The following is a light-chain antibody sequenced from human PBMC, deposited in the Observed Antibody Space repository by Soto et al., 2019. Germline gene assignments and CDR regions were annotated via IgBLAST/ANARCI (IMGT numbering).Light chain of an antibody. CDR3: QQYGTSRT. CDR1: QSVSNNF. V-gene: IGKV3-20*01. J-gene: IGKJ1*01. CDR2: GAS. Sequence: EIVLTQSPGTLSLSPGERATLFCRASQSVSNNFLAWYQQKPGQAPRLLIYGASNRATGIPDRFSGSGSGTDFTLTISRLEPEDFAMYYCQQYGTSRTFGQGTKVESK.